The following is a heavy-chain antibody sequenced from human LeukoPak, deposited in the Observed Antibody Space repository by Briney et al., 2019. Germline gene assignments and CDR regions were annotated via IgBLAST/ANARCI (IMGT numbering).Heavy chain of an antibody. CDR2: IPYSWSP. CDR3: AKSIGGRPYDS. Sequence: PSETLSLTCTFSVGSISSRSHYWGWFRQPPGKGLEWIGSIPYSWSPFDNPSLKSRVPIPVDTSKNHFSLKLSSVTAADTAVYYCAKSIGGRPYDSWGQGTLVTVS. CDR1: VGSISSRSHY. V-gene: IGHV4-39*02. J-gene: IGHJ4*02. D-gene: IGHD3-16*01.